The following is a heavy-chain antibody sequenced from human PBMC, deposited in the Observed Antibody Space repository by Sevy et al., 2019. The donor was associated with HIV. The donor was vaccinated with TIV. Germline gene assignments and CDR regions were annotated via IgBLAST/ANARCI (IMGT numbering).Heavy chain of an antibody. CDR1: GFTFISYW. Sequence: GGSLRLSCAASGFTFISYWMSWVRQAPGKGLEWVANIKQDGSEKYYVDSVKGRFTISRDNAKNSLYLQMNSLRAEDTAVYYCARGGYGDYSYDDFDYWGQGTLVTVSS. CDR2: IKQDGSEK. D-gene: IGHD4-17*01. V-gene: IGHV3-7*01. CDR3: ARGGYGDYSYDDFDY. J-gene: IGHJ4*02.